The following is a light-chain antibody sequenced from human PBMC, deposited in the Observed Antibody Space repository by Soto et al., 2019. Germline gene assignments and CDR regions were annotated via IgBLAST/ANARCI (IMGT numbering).Light chain of an antibody. V-gene: IGLV2-14*03. CDR3: ASYTDSHTYV. J-gene: IGLJ1*01. CDR2: DVR. CDR1: SSDIGGHDS. Sequence: SGLTQPASVYGSPGRSITISCTGSSSDIGGHDSVSWYQHHPGRAPQLVIFDVRNLPSGVSSRFSGSKSANTASLTISGLQAEDEADYYCASYTDSHTYVFGTGTKVTVL.